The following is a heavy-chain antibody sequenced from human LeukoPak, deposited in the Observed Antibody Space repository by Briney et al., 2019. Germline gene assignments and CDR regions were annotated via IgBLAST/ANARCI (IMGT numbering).Heavy chain of an antibody. J-gene: IGHJ5*02. D-gene: IGHD2-2*01. CDR1: GGSISSGGYY. Sequence: SETLSLTCTVSGGSISSGGYYWSWIRQHPGKGLEWIGYIYYSGSTYYNPSLKSRVTISVDTSKNQFSLKLSSVTAADTAVYYCARATVVVPAAKEWFDPWGQGTLVTVSS. CDR2: IYYSGST. CDR3: ARATVVVPAAKEWFDP. V-gene: IGHV4-31*03.